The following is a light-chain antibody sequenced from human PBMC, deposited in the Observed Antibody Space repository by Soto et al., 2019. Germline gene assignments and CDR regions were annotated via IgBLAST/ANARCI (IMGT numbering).Light chain of an antibody. Sequence: QSALTQPPSASGSPGQSVTISCNATGSDVGGYDYVSLYQLHPGGAPKLIIYEVIRRPSWVPDRFSGSKSGNTASLTVSGLQADDEDDYFCSSYAGTTNLVFGGGTKLTVL. CDR3: SSYAGTTNLV. CDR2: EVI. J-gene: IGLJ3*02. V-gene: IGLV2-8*01. CDR1: GSDVGGYDY.